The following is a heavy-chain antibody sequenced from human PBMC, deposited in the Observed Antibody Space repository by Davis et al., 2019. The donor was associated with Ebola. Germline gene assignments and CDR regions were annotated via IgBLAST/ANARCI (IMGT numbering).Heavy chain of an antibody. J-gene: IGHJ4*02. Sequence: PSETLSLTCTVSGSSISNYYWSWIRQPPGKGLEWIGYIYYSGITNYNPSLKSRVTMSVDTSKNQFSLKLASVTAADTAMFYCARLERGLPDYWGQGTLVTVSA. CDR2: IYYSGIT. CDR1: GSSISNYY. CDR3: ARLERGLPDY. V-gene: IGHV4-59*08.